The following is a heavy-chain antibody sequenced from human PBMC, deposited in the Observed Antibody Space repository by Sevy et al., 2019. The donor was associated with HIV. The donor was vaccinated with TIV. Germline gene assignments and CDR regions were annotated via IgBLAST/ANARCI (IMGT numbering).Heavy chain of an antibody. CDR1: GFTFSSYG. D-gene: IGHD6-19*01. V-gene: IGHV3-30*02. Sequence: GGSLRLSCAASGFTFSSYGMHWVRQAPGKGLEWVAFIRYDGSNKYYADSVKGRFTISRDNSKNTLYLQRNSLRAEDTAVYYCAKDRILAWPVACRYFDYWGQGTLVTVSS. CDR2: IRYDGSNK. CDR3: AKDRILAWPVACRYFDY. J-gene: IGHJ4*02.